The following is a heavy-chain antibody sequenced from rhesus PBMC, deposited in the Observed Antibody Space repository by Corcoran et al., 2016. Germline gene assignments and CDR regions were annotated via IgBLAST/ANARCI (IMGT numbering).Heavy chain of an antibody. CDR1: GGSTSGYYS. CDR3: ARDRGAAQL. CDR2: IYGNSAST. J-gene: IGHJ4*01. V-gene: IGHV4-143*01. D-gene: IGHD4-29*01. Sequence: QVQLQESGPGLVKPSETLSLTCTVSGGSTSGYYSWSWIRQPPGKGLGWIGGIYGNSASTYYNPSLKSRVTISKDTSKNQFSLKLSSVTAADTAVYYCARDRGAAQLWGQGVLVTVSS.